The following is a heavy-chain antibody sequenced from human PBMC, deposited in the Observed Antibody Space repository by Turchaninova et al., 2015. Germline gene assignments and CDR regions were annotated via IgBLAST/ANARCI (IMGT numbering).Heavy chain of an antibody. J-gene: IGHJ4*02. CDR1: GGSFSGYC. Sequence: QVQLQQWGTGLLHPAETLSPTCSVYGGSFSGYCWSWIRQPPGKRLEWIGEINPSGSTTYHPSLKSRVSISVDTSKNQFSLKLASVTAADTAVYYCARSDRNTVTTHYWGQGTLVTVSS. D-gene: IGHD4-17*01. CDR3: ARSDRNTVTTHY. CDR2: INPSGST. V-gene: IGHV4-34*01.